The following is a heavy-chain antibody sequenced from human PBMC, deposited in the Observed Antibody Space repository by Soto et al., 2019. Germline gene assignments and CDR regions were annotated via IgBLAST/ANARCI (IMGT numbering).Heavy chain of an antibody. CDR1: GASFSDYY. Sequence: PSETLSLTCAVSGASFSDYYWSWIRQPPGKGLEWIGEINHSGSTNYNPSLKSRVTISIDTSKNQSSLKLSSVTAADTAVYYCARDGARPAKIDYWGQGTLVTVSS. V-gene: IGHV4-34*01. J-gene: IGHJ4*02. CDR2: INHSGST. D-gene: IGHD3-10*01. CDR3: ARDGARPAKIDY.